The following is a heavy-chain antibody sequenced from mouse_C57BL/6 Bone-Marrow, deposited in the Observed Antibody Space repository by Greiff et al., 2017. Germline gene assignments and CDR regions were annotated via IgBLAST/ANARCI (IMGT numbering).Heavy chain of an antibody. CDR2: INPKNGGT. D-gene: IGHD2-1*01. Sequence: VQLQQSGPELVKPGASVKISCKASGYTFTDYYMNWVKQSHGKSLEWIGDINPKNGGTSYNQKFKGKATLTVDKSSSTAYMELRSLTSEDSAVYYCASGGYGNFYWGQGTTRTVSS. V-gene: IGHV1-26*01. CDR1: GYTFTDYY. CDR3: ASGGYGNFY. J-gene: IGHJ2*01.